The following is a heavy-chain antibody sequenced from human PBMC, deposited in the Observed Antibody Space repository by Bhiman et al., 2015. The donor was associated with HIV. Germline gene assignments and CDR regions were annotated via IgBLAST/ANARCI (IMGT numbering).Heavy chain of an antibody. D-gene: IGHD6-6*01. CDR2: IRYDGSNK. V-gene: IGHV3-30*02. CDR3: AREGDWEAALDY. Sequence: QVQLVESGGGVVQPGGSLRLSCAASGFTFSSYGMHWVRQAPGKGLEWVAFIRYDGSNKYYADSVKGRFTISRDNSKNTLYLQMNSLRAEDTAVYYCAREGDWEAALDYWGQGTLVTVSS. CDR1: GFTFSSYG. J-gene: IGHJ4*02.